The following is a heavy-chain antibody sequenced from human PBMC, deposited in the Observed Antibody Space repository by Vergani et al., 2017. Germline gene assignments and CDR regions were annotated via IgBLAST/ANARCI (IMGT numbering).Heavy chain of an antibody. CDR3: ARVWARPRKDSSSSPAWYFDL. CDR2: IYHSGST. J-gene: IGHJ2*01. V-gene: IGHV4-30-2*01. Sequence: QLQLQESGPGLVKPSQTLSLTCAVSGGSISSGGYSWSWIRQPPGKGLEWIGYIYHSGSTYYNPSLKSRVTISVDRSKNQFSLKLSSVTAADTAVYYCARVWARPRKDSSSSPAWYFDLWGRGTLVTVSS. D-gene: IGHD6-6*01. CDR1: GGSISSGGYS.